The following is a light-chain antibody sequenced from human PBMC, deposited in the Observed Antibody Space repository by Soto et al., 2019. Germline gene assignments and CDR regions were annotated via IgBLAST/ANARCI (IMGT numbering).Light chain of an antibody. CDR2: GAS. CDR3: QQYNNWPET. CDR1: QSVSSN. J-gene: IGKJ1*01. Sequence: EIVMTQSPATLSVSPGETTRLSCRASQSVSSNLAWYQQKPGQAPRLLIYGASTRATGIPARFSGSGSGTEFTLTISSLQSEDFAVYYCQQYNNWPETFGQGTKVDIK. V-gene: IGKV3-15*01.